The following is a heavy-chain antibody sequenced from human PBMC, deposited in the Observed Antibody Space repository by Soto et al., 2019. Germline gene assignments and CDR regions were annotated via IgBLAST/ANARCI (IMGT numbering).Heavy chain of an antibody. CDR3: AKDNCSGGSCYYY. J-gene: IGHJ4*02. Sequence: EVQLLESGGGLVQPGGSLRLSCAASGFSFSSYAMSWVRQAPGKGLEWVSAISGSGGSTYYADSVKGRFTISRDNSKNTLYLQMNSLRAEDTAVYYCAKDNCSGGSCYYYWGQGTLVTVSS. V-gene: IGHV3-23*01. D-gene: IGHD2-15*01. CDR1: GFSFSSYA. CDR2: ISGSGGST.